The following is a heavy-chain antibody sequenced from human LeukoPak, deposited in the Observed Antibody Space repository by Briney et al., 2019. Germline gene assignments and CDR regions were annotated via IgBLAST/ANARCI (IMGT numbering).Heavy chain of an antibody. J-gene: IGHJ4*02. CDR1: GFTVSSNY. V-gene: IGHV3-53*01. CDR3: ASGYYYDSSAPWGY. D-gene: IGHD3-22*01. Sequence: GGSLRLSCAASGFTVSSNYMSWVRQAPGKGLEWVSVIYSGGSTYYADSAKGRFTISRDNSKNQLYLQMKSLRAEDTAVYYCASGYYYDSSAPWGYWGQGTLVTVSS. CDR2: IYSGGST.